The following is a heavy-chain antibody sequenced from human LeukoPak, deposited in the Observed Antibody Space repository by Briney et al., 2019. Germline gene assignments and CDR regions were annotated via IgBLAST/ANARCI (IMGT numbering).Heavy chain of an antibody. D-gene: IGHD3-22*01. Sequence: PGRSLRPSSPPSGFTSSTNFIHCVRQGPGKGLVWVSRTGSDGSSASSANSGKGRSTTSTGTATKTALLRMYSLRTEDTSIYYCALSYDYDHPDALDIWGQGTMVTVSS. V-gene: IGHV3-74*01. CDR1: GFTSSTNF. CDR2: TGSDGSSA. J-gene: IGHJ3*02. CDR3: ALSYDYDHPDALDI.